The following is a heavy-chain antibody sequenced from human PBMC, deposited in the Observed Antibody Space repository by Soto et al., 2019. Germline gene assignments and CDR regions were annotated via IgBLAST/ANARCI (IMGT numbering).Heavy chain of an antibody. V-gene: IGHV1-69*02. Sequence: QVQLVQSGAEVKKPGSSVKVSCKASGGTFSSYTISWVRQAPGQGLEWMGRIIPILGIANYAQKFQGRATLPADQPTGTAAMELNSLRSEDAAVYYCVMEYCTSTSCYRDYWGQGTLVTVSS. CDR1: GGTFSSYT. J-gene: IGHJ4*02. CDR2: IIPILGIA. CDR3: VMEYCTSTSCYRDY. D-gene: IGHD2-2*02.